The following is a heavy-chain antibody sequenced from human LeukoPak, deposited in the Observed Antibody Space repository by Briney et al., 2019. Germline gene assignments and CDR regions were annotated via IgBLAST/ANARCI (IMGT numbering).Heavy chain of an antibody. Sequence: GGSLRLSCAASGFTFSSYGMSWVRQAPGKGLEWVSCISGSVSSTDYADSVKGRFTISRDNSKNTLYLQMNSLRAEDTAVYYCAKDLRYYASGVDYWGQGTLVTVSS. CDR2: ISGSVSST. CDR1: GFTFSSYG. V-gene: IGHV3-23*01. J-gene: IGHJ4*02. CDR3: AKDLRYYASGVDY. D-gene: IGHD3-10*01.